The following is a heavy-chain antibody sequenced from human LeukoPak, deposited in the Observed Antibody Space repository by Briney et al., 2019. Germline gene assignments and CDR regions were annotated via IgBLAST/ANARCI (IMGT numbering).Heavy chain of an antibody. J-gene: IGHJ6*02. CDR1: GFTFSDYY. D-gene: IGHD5-18*01. CDR3: ARDCDLDTAMDDYYYYYGMDV. V-gene: IGHV3-11*01. CDR2: ISSSGSTI. Sequence: GGSLRLSCAASGFTFSDYYMSWIRQAPGKGLEWVSYISSSGSTIYYADSVKGRFTISRDNAKNSLYLQMNSLRAEDTAVYYCARDCDLDTAMDDYYYYYGMDVWGQRTTVTVSS.